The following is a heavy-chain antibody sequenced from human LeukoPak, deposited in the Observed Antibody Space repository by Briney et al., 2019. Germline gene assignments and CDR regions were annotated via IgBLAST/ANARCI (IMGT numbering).Heavy chain of an antibody. CDR3: ARDSRIVGAVNGFDI. D-gene: IGHD1-26*01. CDR1: GYTFTGYY. CDR2: INPNSGDT. Sequence: ASVKVSCKASGYTFTGYYIHWVRQAPGQGLEWMGWINPNSGDTNYAQKFQGTVTMTSDTSISTAYMELSRLRSDDTAVYYCARDSRIVGAVNGFDIWGKGTTVTVSS. V-gene: IGHV1-2*02. J-gene: IGHJ6*04.